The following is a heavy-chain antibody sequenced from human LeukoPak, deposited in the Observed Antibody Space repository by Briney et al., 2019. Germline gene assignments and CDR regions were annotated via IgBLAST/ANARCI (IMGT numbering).Heavy chain of an antibody. CDR3: AKQGAVRQDYYMDV. CDR1: GGSFSSYA. Sequence: SVNVSCKASGGSFSSYAITWVCQAPGQGLEWMGRIIPIFGTPTYAQKFQGRVTITADMGSSTAYLELTSLTSEDTARYFCAKQGAVRQDYYMDVWGSGTTVTVSS. CDR2: IIPIFGTP. D-gene: IGHD3-16*01. V-gene: IGHV1-69*06. J-gene: IGHJ6*03.